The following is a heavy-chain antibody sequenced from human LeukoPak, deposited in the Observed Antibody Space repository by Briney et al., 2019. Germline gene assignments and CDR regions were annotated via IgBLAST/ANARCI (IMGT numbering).Heavy chain of an antibody. D-gene: IGHD4-23*01. J-gene: IGHJ4*02. CDR1: GFTFSGYA. Sequence: GRSLRLSCAASGFTFSGYAMHWVRQAPGKGLVWVSRIASDGSSTTYADSVKGRFSISRDNAKNTLYLQMNSLRVEDTAVYYCARGRPHGNDYWGQGTLVTVSS. CDR3: ARGRPHGNDY. CDR2: IASDGSST. V-gene: IGHV3-74*01.